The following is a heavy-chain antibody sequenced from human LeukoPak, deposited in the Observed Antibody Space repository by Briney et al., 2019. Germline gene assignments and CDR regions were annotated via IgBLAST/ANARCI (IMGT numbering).Heavy chain of an antibody. Sequence: ASVKVSCKASGYTFTSYYMHWVRQAPGQGLEWMGIINPSGGSTSYAQKFQGRVTMTRDTSTSTVYMELSSLRSEDTAVYYCARLPCGGDCLAYFQHWGQGTLVTVSS. V-gene: IGHV1-46*01. J-gene: IGHJ1*01. CDR2: INPSGGST. CDR1: GYTFTSYY. D-gene: IGHD2-21*02. CDR3: ARLPCGGDCLAYFQH.